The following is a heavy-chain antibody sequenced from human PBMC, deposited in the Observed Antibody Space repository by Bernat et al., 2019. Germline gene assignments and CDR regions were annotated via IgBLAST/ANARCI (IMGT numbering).Heavy chain of an antibody. D-gene: IGHD2-21*01. J-gene: IGHJ4*02. CDR2: IYYSGST. CDR3: ARALGICGHYFDY. V-gene: IGHV4-59*01. Sequence: QVQLQESGPGLVKPSETLSLTCTVSGGSISSYYWSWIRQPPGHGLEWIGYIYYSGSTNYNPSLKSRVTISVDTSKNQFSLKLSSVTAADTAVYYCARALGICGHYFDYWGQGTLVTVSS. CDR1: GGSISSYY.